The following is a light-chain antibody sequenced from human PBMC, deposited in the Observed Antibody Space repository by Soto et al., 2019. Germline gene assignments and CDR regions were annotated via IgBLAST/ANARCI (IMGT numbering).Light chain of an antibody. Sequence: EIVLTQSPGALSLSPGERATISCRASQSVSSSYLAWYQQKPGQAPRLLIYGASSRATGIPDRVSGSGSGTDFTLTISRLEPEDFAVYYCQQYGSSLPITFGQGTRLEIK. J-gene: IGKJ5*01. CDR3: QQYGSSLPIT. V-gene: IGKV3-20*01. CDR2: GAS. CDR1: QSVSSSY.